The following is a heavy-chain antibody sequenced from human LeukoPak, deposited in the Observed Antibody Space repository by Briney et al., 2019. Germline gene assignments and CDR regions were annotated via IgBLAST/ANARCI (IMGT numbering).Heavy chain of an antibody. CDR1: GGSFSGYY. J-gene: IGHJ4*02. D-gene: IGHD3-10*01. Sequence: SETLSLTCAVYGGSFSGYYWSWIRQPPGKGLEWIGEINHSGSTNYNPSPKSRVTTTVETSTNNFSLKQRSVTTADTAVYYCARGGSRLLWFGEPQRYYFDYWGQGTLVTVSS. CDR3: ARGGSRLLWFGEPQRYYFDY. V-gene: IGHV4-34*01. CDR2: INHSGST.